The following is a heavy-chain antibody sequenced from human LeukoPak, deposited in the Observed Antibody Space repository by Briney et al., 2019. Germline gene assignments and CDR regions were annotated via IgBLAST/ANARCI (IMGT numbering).Heavy chain of an antibody. Sequence: GGSLRLSCVASGFTFSSYWMHWVRQAPGKGLVWVSRINSDGSSTSYADSVKGRFTISRDNAKNTLYLQMNSLRAEDTAAYYCARAIPYDSRPTDYWGQGTLVTVSS. D-gene: IGHD3-22*01. CDR2: INSDGSST. J-gene: IGHJ4*02. CDR3: ARAIPYDSRPTDY. V-gene: IGHV3-74*01. CDR1: GFTFSSYW.